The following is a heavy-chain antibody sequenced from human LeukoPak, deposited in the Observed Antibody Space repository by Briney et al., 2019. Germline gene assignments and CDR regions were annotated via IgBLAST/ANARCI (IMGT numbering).Heavy chain of an antibody. CDR2: INHSGST. D-gene: IGHD3-3*02. CDR1: GGSFSGYY. V-gene: IGHV4-34*01. Sequence: PSETLSLTCAVYGGSFSGYYWSWIRQPPGKGLEWIGEINHSGSTNYNPSLKSRVTISVDTSKSQFSLKLSSVTAADTAVYYCARQLWSGYYVDYWGQGTLVTVSS. J-gene: IGHJ4*02. CDR3: ARQLWSGYYVDY.